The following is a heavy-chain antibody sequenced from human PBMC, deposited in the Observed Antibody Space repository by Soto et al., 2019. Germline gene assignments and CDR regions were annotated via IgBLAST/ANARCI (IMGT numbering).Heavy chain of an antibody. Sequence: GESLKISCKGSGYSFTSYWISWVRQMPGKGLEWMGRIDPSDSYTNYSPSFQGHVTISADKSISTAYLQWSSLKASDTAMYYCARRYRYCSGGSCFYYYYGMDVWGQGTTVPVSS. J-gene: IGHJ6*02. CDR2: IDPSDSYT. V-gene: IGHV5-10-1*01. CDR1: GYSFTSYW. CDR3: ARRYRYCSGGSCFYYYYGMDV. D-gene: IGHD2-15*01.